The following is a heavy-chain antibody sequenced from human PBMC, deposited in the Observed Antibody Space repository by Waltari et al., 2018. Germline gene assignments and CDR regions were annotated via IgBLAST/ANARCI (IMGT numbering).Heavy chain of an antibody. J-gene: IGHJ4*02. Sequence: QVQLQQWGAGLLKPSETLSLTCAVYGGSFSGYYWTWIRQPPGKGREWIGEINHSGSTNYNPSLKSRVTISVDTSKNQFSLKLSSVTAADTAVYYCARGVGSSWGLYYFDYWGQGTLVTVSS. CDR2: INHSGST. CDR3: ARGVGSSWGLYYFDY. CDR1: GGSFSGYY. V-gene: IGHV4-34*01. D-gene: IGHD6-13*01.